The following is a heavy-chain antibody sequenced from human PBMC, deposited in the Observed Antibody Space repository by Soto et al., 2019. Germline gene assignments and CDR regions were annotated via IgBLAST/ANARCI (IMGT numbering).Heavy chain of an antibody. V-gene: IGHV3-7*01. J-gene: IGHJ4*02. CDR1: GFTLNRDW. Sequence: GGSLRLSCAASGFTLNRDWTSWVRQAPGKGLEWVASITEDGTGKYYVDSVKGRFTISRDDAKNSLYLQMISLRAEDTTVYYCAGISRGHWGQGTLVTVSS. CDR2: ITEDGTGK. CDR3: AGISRGH. D-gene: IGHD2-15*01.